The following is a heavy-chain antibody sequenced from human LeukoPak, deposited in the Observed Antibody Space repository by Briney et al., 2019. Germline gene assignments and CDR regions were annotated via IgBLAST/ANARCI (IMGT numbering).Heavy chain of an antibody. D-gene: IGHD3-10*01. J-gene: IGHJ4*02. CDR3: ARSSGAVDY. CDR1: GDSISSCY. Sequence: PSDTLSLACTVSGDSISSCYWSWTRQPPGKGLEWIGYIYFTGITNYNPSLRSRVTMSLDTSKNQFSLKLNSVTAADTAVYYWARSSGAVDYWGQGALVTVSS. V-gene: IGHV4-59*07. CDR2: IYFTGIT.